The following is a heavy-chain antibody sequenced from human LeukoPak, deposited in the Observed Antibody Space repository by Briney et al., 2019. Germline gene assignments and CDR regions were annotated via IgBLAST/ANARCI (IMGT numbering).Heavy chain of an antibody. D-gene: IGHD2-15*01. CDR2: IRYDGSHK. J-gene: IGHJ4*02. V-gene: IGHV3-30*02. Sequence: GGSLRLSCAASGFNFRNYAMHWVRQAPGKGPEWVALIRYDGSHKYYADSVKGRFTISRDNSTDTLSLQMSSLRAEGTAVYYCTRSAYCTGGTCYSKTSDYWGQGTLVTVSS. CDR1: GFNFRNYA. CDR3: TRSAYCTGGTCYSKTSDY.